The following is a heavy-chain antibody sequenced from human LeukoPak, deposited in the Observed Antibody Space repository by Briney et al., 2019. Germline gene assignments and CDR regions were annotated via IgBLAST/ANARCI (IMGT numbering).Heavy chain of an antibody. Sequence: GRSLRLSCAASGFTFSSYGMHWVRQAPGKGLEWVAVIWYDGSNKYYADSVKGRFTISRDNSKNTLYLQMNSLRAEDTAVYYCAREDYDSSGYYYPADYWGQGTLVTVSS. D-gene: IGHD3-22*01. J-gene: IGHJ4*02. CDR1: GFTFSSYG. V-gene: IGHV3-33*01. CDR3: AREDYDSSGYYYPADY. CDR2: IWYDGSNK.